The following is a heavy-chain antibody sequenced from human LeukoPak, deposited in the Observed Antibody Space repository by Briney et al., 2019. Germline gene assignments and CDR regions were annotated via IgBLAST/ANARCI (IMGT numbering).Heavy chain of an antibody. CDR1: GFTFSTYA. J-gene: IGHJ3*02. V-gene: IGHV3-23*01. CDR2: ISGSGGST. Sequence: PGGSLRLSCAASGFTFSTYALSWVRQAPGKGLEWVSAISGSGGSTFYADSVKGRFTISRDNSKNTLYLQMNSLRAEDTAVYYCAKDQYSSGWPFDAFDIWGQGTMVTVSS. CDR3: AKDQYSSGWPFDAFDI. D-gene: IGHD6-19*01.